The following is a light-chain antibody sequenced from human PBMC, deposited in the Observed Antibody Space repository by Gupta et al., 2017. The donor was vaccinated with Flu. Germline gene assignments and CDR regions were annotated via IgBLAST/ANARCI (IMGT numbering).Light chain of an antibody. CDR3: QQYDTSPLT. V-gene: IGKV3-20*01. CDR1: QSVANSH. CDR2: GIS. Sequence: ENVLTQSPGTLSLSPGESATLSCRVSQSVANSHLAWHQQKPGQAPRLVIHGISNRATGIPDRFSGSGSGTDFTLTISRLEPEDFAVYFCQQYDTSPLTFGGGTRVEIK. J-gene: IGKJ4*01.